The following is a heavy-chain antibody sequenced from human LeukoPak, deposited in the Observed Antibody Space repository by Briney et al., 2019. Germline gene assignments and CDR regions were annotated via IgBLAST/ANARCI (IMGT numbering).Heavy chain of an antibody. Sequence: ASVKVSCKVSGDTLTELSTHWARHAPGKGLEWMGGFDPEHGEMIYAQKLQGRVTMTEDRSTDTAYMELSSLRSEDTAVYYCATGGPWDLLKYWGQGTLVTVSS. D-gene: IGHD3-9*01. J-gene: IGHJ4*02. CDR1: GDTLTELS. V-gene: IGHV1-24*01. CDR2: FDPEHGEM. CDR3: ATGGPWDLLKY.